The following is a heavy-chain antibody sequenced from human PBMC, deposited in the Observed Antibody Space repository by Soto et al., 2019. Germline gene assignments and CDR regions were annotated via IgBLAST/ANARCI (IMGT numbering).Heavy chain of an antibody. V-gene: IGHV1-69*13. D-gene: IGHD1-26*01. J-gene: IGHJ4*02. CDR2: IIPIFGTA. CDR3: ARGPVGVNTHHDX. CDR1: GGTFSSYA. Sequence: SVKVSCKASGGTFSSYAISWVRQAPGQGLEWMGGIIPIFGTANYAQKFQGRVTITAEESTSTAYMELSSLRSEDTAVYYCARGPVGVNTHHDXWGQGTRFTVSX.